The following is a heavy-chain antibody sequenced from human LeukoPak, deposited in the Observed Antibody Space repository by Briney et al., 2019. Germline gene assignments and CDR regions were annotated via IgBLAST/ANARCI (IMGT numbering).Heavy chain of an antibody. Sequence: PGGSLRLSCAASGFTFSNAWMNWVRQAPGKGLEWVGRNKSKTDGGTTDYAAPVKGRFTISRDDSKNTLYLQMNSLKTEDTAVYYCTARLATAPSFGFDYWGQGTLVTVSS. V-gene: IGHV3-15*07. CDR2: NKSKTDGGTT. D-gene: IGHD5-18*01. CDR1: GFTFSNAW. J-gene: IGHJ4*02. CDR3: TARLATAPSFGFDY.